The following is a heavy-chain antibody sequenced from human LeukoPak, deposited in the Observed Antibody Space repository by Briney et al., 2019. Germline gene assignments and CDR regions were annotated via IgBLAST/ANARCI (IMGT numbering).Heavy chain of an antibody. CDR3: AKAHLVGATSSVYC. Sequence: GGSLRLSCAASGFTFSSYGMHWVRQAPGKGLEWVAFIRYGGSNKYYADSVKGRFTISRDNSKNTLYLQMNSLRAEDTAVYYCAKAHLVGATSSVYCWDQGTLVTVSS. J-gene: IGHJ4*02. D-gene: IGHD1-26*01. CDR1: GFTFSSYG. CDR2: IRYGGSNK. V-gene: IGHV3-30*02.